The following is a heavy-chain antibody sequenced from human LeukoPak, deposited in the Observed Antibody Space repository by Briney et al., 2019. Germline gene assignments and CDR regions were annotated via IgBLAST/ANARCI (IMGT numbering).Heavy chain of an antibody. CDR2: IYYSGST. V-gene: IGHV4-59*08. Sequence: SETLSLTCTASGGSISSYYWSWIRQPPGKGLEWIGYIYYSGSTNYNPSLKSRVTISVDTSKNQFSLKLSSVTAADTAVYYCARHFATTVTPDYWGQGTLVTVSS. CDR1: GGSISSYY. CDR3: ARHFATTVTPDY. D-gene: IGHD4-17*01. J-gene: IGHJ4*02.